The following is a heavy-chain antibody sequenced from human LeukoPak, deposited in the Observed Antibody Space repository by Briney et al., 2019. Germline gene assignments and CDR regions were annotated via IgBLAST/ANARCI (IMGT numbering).Heavy chain of an antibody. CDR3: ARGRHDYGDYRHDY. CDR1: GYTFTSYA. V-gene: IGHV1-3*01. D-gene: IGHD4-17*01. CDR2: INAGNGNT. Sequence: ASVKVSCKASGYTFTSYAMHWVRQAPGQRLEWMGWINAGNGNTKYSQKFQGRVTITRDTSASTAYMELSSLRSEDTAVYYWARGRHDYGDYRHDYWGQGTLVTVSS. J-gene: IGHJ4*02.